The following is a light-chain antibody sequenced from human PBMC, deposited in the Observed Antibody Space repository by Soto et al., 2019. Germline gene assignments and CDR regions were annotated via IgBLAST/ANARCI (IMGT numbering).Light chain of an antibody. CDR3: QQYDSSPKT. CDR2: AAS. Sequence: EIVLTQSPGTLSLSQGERATVSCRASQSVSSSYLAWYQQKPGQTPRLLIYAASSRAAGIPDRFSGSGSGTDFTLTISRLEPEDFAVYYCQQYDSSPKTFGQGTKVDI. V-gene: IGKV3-20*01. J-gene: IGKJ1*01. CDR1: QSVSSSY.